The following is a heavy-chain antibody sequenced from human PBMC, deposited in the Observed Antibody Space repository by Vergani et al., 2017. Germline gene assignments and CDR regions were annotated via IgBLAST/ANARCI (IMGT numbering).Heavy chain of an antibody. D-gene: IGHD1-14*01. CDR1: GFTFSSYS. Sequence: EVQLVESGGGLVKPAGSLRLSCAASGFTFSSYSMNWVRQAPGKGLEWVSSISSRSTYTYYADSVKGRFTISRDNSKSTMYLQMNSLRDEDTGVYYCARDLRLLYNRFDPWGQGTLVTVSS. CDR2: ISSRSTYT. J-gene: IGHJ5*02. CDR3: ARDLRLLYNRFDP. V-gene: IGHV3-21*01.